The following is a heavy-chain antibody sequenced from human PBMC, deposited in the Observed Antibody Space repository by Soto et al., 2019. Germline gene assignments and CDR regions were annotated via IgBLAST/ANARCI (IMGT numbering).Heavy chain of an antibody. Sequence: PXETLSLTFTVSGSSISAYAWSWIRQPAGKGLEWIGRLYSSGNTNYNPSFKSRLTMSADTSKNQFSLKLSSVTAADTAVYYCARGPYSSGWYVVDYWGQGTLVTVSS. CDR2: LYSSGNT. J-gene: IGHJ4*02. V-gene: IGHV4-4*07. CDR3: ARGPYSSGWYVVDY. D-gene: IGHD6-19*01. CDR1: GSSISAYA.